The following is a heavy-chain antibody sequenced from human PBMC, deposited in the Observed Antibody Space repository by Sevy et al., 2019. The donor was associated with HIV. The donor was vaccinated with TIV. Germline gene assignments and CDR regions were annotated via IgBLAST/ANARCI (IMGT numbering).Heavy chain of an antibody. D-gene: IGHD5-12*01. CDR1: GGTFSSYA. Sequence: ASVKVSCKASGGTFSSYAISWVRQAPGQGLEWMGGIVPMFGTVNYAQKFQGRLTIAADESTSSAYMELSSLGSEDTAVSYCARLRGVATSLNYSAYWGQGTLVTVSS. V-gene: IGHV1-69*13. J-gene: IGHJ4*02. CDR3: ARLRGVATSLNYSAY. CDR2: IVPMFGTV.